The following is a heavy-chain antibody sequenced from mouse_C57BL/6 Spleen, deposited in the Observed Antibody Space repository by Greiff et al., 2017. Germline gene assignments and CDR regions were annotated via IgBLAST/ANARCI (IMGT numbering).Heavy chain of an antibody. CDR3: AVSTRDAMDY. CDR1: GYTFTSYW. J-gene: IGHJ4*01. CDR2: IDPSDSYT. Sequence: QVQLQQSGAELVMPGASVKLSCKASGYTFTSYWMHWVKQRPGQGLEWIGEIDPSDSYTNYNQKFKGKSTLTVDKSSSTAYMQLSSLTSEDSAVYYCAVSTRDAMDYWGQGTSVTVSS. V-gene: IGHV1-69*01. D-gene: IGHD3-1*01.